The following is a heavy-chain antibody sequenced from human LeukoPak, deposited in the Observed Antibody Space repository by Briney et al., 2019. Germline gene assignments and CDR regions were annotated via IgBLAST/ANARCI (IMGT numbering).Heavy chain of an antibody. D-gene: IGHD3-10*01. Sequence: SETLSLTCTVSGGSISSYYWGWIRQPPGKGLEWIGYIYYSGSTNYDPSLKSRVTISVDTSKNQFSLKLSSVTAADTAVYYCARSQDVLLWFGESDNWFDPWGQGTLVTVSS. CDR3: ARSQDVLLWFGESDNWFDP. CDR1: GGSISSYY. J-gene: IGHJ5*02. V-gene: IGHV4-59*01. CDR2: IYYSGST.